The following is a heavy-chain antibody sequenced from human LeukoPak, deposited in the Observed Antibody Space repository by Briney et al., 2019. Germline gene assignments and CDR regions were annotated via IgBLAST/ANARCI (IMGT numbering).Heavy chain of an antibody. V-gene: IGHV4-38-2*01. D-gene: IGHD3-22*01. CDR2: IYHSGST. J-gene: IGHJ4*02. CDR1: GYSISSGYY. CDR3: ARTYYYDSSGYAYFDY. Sequence: KPSETLSLTCAVSGYSISSGYYWGWIRQPPGKGLEWIGSIYHSGSTYYNPSLKSRVTISVDTSKNQFSLKLSSVTAADTAVYYCARTYYYDSSGYAYFDYWGQGTLVTVSS.